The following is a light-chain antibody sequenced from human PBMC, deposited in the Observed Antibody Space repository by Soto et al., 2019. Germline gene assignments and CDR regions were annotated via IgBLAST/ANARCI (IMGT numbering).Light chain of an antibody. CDR3: QQYNNWPWT. Sequence: EIVLPQSPATLSVSPGEGSTLSCSASQNVYTDLAWYQQKPGQAPRLLIYSASRGATGFPARFSGSGSGTDFTLTISSLQSEEFAVYYCQQYNNWPWTFGQGNKVDIK. V-gene: IGKV3-15*01. J-gene: IGKJ1*01. CDR1: QNVYTD. CDR2: SAS.